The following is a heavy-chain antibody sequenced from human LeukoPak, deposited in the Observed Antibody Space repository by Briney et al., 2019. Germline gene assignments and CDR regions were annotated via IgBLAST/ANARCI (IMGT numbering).Heavy chain of an antibody. J-gene: IGHJ6*03. V-gene: IGHV4-38-2*02. CDR2: IYHSGST. CDR3: ARTPNPHWSGYLRGAGGDYYYYYMDV. Sequence: KPSETLSLTCTVSGYSITSGYYWGWIRQPPGKGLEWIGSIYHSGSTYYNPSLKSRVTISVDTSKNQFSLKLSSVTAADAAVYYCARTPNPHWSGYLRGAGGDYYYYYMDVWGKGTTVTVSS. CDR1: GYSITSGYY. D-gene: IGHD3-3*01.